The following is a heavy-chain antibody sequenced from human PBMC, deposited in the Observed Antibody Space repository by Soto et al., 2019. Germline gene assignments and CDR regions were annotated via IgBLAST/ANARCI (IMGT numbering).Heavy chain of an antibody. CDR1: GYTFISYG. D-gene: IGHD3-10*01. J-gene: IGHJ4*02. Sequence: ASVKVSCKASGYTFISYGTTWMRQAPGQGLEWMGWISAYNGDTNYAQNLQGRVTMTTDTSTTTAYMELRSLRSDDTAVYYCARAAWPCGSGSYEGDWGRGPMVAVSS. V-gene: IGHV1-18*04. CDR2: ISAYNGDT. CDR3: ARAAWPCGSGSYEGD.